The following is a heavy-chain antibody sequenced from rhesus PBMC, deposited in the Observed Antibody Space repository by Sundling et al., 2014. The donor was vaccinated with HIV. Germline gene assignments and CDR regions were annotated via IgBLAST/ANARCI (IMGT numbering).Heavy chain of an antibody. CDR1: GGSVSSNY. CDR2: ISGSGGST. Sequence: QLQLQESGPGLVKPSETLSLTCAVSGGSVSSNYWSWIRQAPGKGLEWIGRISGSGGSTDYNPSLKSRVIISTDTSKNHFSLKLTSVTAADTAVYYCARVKSGSFSLRFDYWGQGLLVTVSS. V-gene: IGHV4-173*01. J-gene: IGHJ4*01. CDR3: ARVKSGSFSLRFDY. D-gene: IGHD3-16*01.